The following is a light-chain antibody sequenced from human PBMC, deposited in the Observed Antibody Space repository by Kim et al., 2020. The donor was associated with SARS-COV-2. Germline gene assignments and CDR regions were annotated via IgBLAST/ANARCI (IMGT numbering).Light chain of an antibody. CDR1: ALPKKY. CDR3: YSADSTGSHRV. CDR2: EDS. J-gene: IGLJ3*02. Sequence: TGQTARITCSGDALPKKYAYWYQQKSVQAPVLVIYEDSKRPSGIPERFSGSSSGTTATLTINGAQVEDEADYYCYSADSTGSHRVFGGGTQLTVL. V-gene: IGLV3-10*01.